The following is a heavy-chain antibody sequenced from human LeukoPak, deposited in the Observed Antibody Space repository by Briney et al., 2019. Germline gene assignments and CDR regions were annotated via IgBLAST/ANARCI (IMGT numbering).Heavy chain of an antibody. CDR2: VNLQGST. CDR1: GGSITNTNY. Sequence: SSETLSLTCGVSGGSITNTNYWTWVRQPPGKGLEWIGEVNLQGSTNYNPFLMGRVAISVDTSENHISLQLTSVTAADTAVYYCAREGGPYRPLDYSGQGTLVTVSS. V-gene: IGHV4-4*02. J-gene: IGHJ4*02. CDR3: AREGGPYRPLDY.